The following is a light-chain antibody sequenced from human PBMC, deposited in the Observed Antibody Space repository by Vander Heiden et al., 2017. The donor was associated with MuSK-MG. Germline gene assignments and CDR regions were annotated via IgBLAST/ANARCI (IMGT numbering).Light chain of an antibody. CDR2: AAS. Sequence: DIQLTQSPSFLSASVGDRVTITCRASQDISGYLAWYQQKPGKAPKLLIYAASTWQGGVPSRFSGSEYGTEFTLTISSRQPEDFATYYCQQFFNYPQVTFGHGTKVDIK. V-gene: IGKV1-9*01. J-gene: IGKJ3*01. CDR3: QQFFNYPQVT. CDR1: QDISGY.